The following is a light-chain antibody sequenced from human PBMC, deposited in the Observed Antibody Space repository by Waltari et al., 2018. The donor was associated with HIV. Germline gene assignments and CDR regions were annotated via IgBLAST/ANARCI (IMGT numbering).Light chain of an antibody. CDR2: GDT. J-gene: IGLJ3*02. CDR1: SSNTGAGFA. CDR3: QSYDSGLSVV. V-gene: IGLV1-40*01. Sequence: QSVLTQPPSVSGAPGQRVTISRTGNSSNTGAGFAVHWYQQLPETAPKLLIYGDTNRPSGVPDRFSGSKSGTSASLAITGLQAEDEADYYCQSYDSGLSVVFGGGTKLTVL.